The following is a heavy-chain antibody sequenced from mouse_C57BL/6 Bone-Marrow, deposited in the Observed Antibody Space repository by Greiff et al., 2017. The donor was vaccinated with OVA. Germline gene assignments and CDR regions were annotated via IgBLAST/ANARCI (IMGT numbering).Heavy chain of an antibody. CDR1: GFTFSDYG. CDR3: ARSLHYYGSSYGFAY. CDR2: ISNLAYSI. D-gene: IGHD1-1*01. V-gene: IGHV5-15*01. Sequence: EVNVVESGGGLVQPGGSLKLSCAASGFTFSDYGMAWVRQAPRKGPEWVAFISNLAYSIYYADTVTGRFTISRENAKNTLYLEMSSLRSEDTAMYYCARSLHYYGSSYGFAYWGQGTLVTVSA. J-gene: IGHJ3*01.